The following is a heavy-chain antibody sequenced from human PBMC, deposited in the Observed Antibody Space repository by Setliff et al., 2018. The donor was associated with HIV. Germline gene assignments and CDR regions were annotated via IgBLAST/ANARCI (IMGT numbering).Heavy chain of an antibody. D-gene: IGHD6-19*01. V-gene: IGHV5-10-1*01. CDR2: IAPRDSYT. Sequence: KISCKVSAYSSTTSWITWVRQMPGKGLEWMGRIAPRDSYTDYSPSFEGHVTISFDKSVSTAYLQWSSLKASDTAMYYCARLEVAGAYSYYYMDVWGKGTTVTVSS. J-gene: IGHJ6*03. CDR3: ARLEVAGAYSYYYMDV. CDR1: AYSSTTSW.